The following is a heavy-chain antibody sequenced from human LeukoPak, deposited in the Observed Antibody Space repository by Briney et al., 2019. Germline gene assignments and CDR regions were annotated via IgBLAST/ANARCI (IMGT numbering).Heavy chain of an antibody. CDR1: GYTFTSYY. CDR3: ASRNNSSSWYGDYYYYYYMDV. J-gene: IGHJ6*03. D-gene: IGHD6-13*01. CDR2: IIPIFGTA. V-gene: IGHV1-69*13. Sequence: SVKVSCKASGYTFTSYYMHWVRQAPGQGLEWMGGIIPIFGTANCAQKFQGRVTITADESTSTAYMELSSLRSEDTAVYYCASRNNSSSWYGDYYYYYYMDVWGKGTTVTISS.